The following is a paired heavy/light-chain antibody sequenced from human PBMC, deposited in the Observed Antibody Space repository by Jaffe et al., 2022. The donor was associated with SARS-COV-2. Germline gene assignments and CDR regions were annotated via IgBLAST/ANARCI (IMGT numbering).Light chain of an antibody. V-gene: IGKV1-39*01. J-gene: IGKJ2*01. CDR2: AAS. CDR3: QQSYSIPYT. CDR1: QSISSF. Sequence: DIQMTQSPSSLSASVGDRVTITCRASQSISSFLNWYQQKPGSAPKLLIYAASTLQSGVPSRFSGSGSGTDFTLTITSLAPEDFAAYFCQQSYSIPYTFGQGTKLEI.
Heavy chain of an antibody. CDR2: ISGSGGSA. CDR3: VKHYTSSFDS. D-gene: IGHD2-2*02. CDR1: GFTFSSDA. V-gene: IGHV3-23*01. J-gene: IGHJ4*02. Sequence: EVQLLESGGGLAQPGGSLRLSCAASGFTFSSDAMSWVRQAPGKGLEWVSSISGSGGSAYYAGSVKGRFTISRDNPKNTLYLQMNSLRAEDTAVFYCVKHYTSSFDSWGQGTLVTVSS.